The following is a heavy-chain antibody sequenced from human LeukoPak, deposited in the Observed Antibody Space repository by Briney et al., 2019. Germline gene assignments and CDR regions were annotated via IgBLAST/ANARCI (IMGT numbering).Heavy chain of an antibody. CDR3: ARAKNPYGSGSFGY. V-gene: IGHV4-34*01. D-gene: IGHD3-10*01. Sequence: PSETLSLTCAVYGGSFSGYYWSWIRQPPGKGLEWIGEINHSGSTNYNPSLKSRVTISVDTSKNQFSLKLSSVTAADTAVYYCARAKNPYGSGSFGYWGQGTLVTVSS. J-gene: IGHJ4*02. CDR2: INHSGST. CDR1: GGSFSGYY.